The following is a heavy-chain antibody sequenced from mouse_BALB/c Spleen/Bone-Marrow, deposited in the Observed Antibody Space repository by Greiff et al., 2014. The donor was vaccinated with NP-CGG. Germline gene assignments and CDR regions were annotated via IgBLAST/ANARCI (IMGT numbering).Heavy chain of an antibody. Sequence: EVKLVESGGGLVQPGGSLKLSCAASGFDFSRYWMTWVRQAPGKGLEWIGEINPGSSTINYTPSLKDKFIISRDNAKNTLYLQMSKVRSEDTALYYCARNGYYGWIAYWGQGTLVTVSA. V-gene: IGHV4-1*02. J-gene: IGHJ3*01. CDR3: ARNGYYGWIAY. D-gene: IGHD2-3*01. CDR1: GFDFSRYW. CDR2: INPGSSTI.